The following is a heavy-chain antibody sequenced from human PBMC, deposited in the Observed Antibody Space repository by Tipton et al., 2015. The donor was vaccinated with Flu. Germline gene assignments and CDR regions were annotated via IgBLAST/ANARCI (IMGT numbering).Heavy chain of an antibody. V-gene: IGHV3-9*03. CDR1: GFTFDDYA. CDR3: ARWSVTPDAFDI. D-gene: IGHD4-23*01. CDR2: ISWNSGSI. J-gene: IGHJ3*02. Sequence: QLVQSGGGLVQPGRSLRLSCAASGFTFDDYAMHWVRQAPGKGLEWVSGISWNSGSIGYADSVKGRFTISRDNAKNSLYLQMNSLRAEDMALYYCARWSVTPDAFDIWGQGTMATVSS.